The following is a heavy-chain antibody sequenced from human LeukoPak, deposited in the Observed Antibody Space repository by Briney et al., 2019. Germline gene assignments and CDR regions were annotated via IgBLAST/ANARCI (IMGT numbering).Heavy chain of an antibody. CDR3: ARDYADYVGFFFFDH. V-gene: IGHV3-23*01. CDR2: ISDSGGST. J-gene: IGHJ4*02. D-gene: IGHD4-17*01. CDR1: GFAFTNYA. Sequence: GGSLRLSCATSGFAFTNYAMNWVRLAPGKGLEWVSSISDSGGSTYYADSAKGRFTISRDNSKNTLYLQMDSLRAEDTAVYYCARDYADYVGFFFFDHWGQGTLVTVSS.